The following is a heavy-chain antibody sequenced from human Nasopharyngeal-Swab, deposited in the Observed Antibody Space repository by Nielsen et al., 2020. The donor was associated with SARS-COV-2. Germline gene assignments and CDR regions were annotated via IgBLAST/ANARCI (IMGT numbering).Heavy chain of an antibody. J-gene: IGHJ6*02. CDR1: GFNFSDYG. CDR2: VWHDGTNK. D-gene: IGHD3-22*01. CDR3: ARDQYYDSSGYYYYGMDV. Sequence: GESLKISCTASGFNFSDYGMHWVRQAPGNGLEWVAVVWHDGTNKYHAESVKGRFTISRDNAKNSLYLQMNSLRAEDTAVYYCARDQYYDSSGYYYYGMDVWGQGTTVTVSS. V-gene: IGHV3-33*01.